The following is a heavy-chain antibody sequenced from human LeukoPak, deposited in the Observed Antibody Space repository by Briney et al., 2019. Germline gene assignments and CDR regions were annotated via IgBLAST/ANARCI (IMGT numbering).Heavy chain of an antibody. D-gene: IGHD5-18*01. J-gene: IGHJ4*02. CDR3: AKTRGYSYGYLDY. CDR2: ISYDGSNK. V-gene: IGHV3-30*18. Sequence: PGGSLRLSCAASGFTFSSYGMHWVRQAPGKGLEWVAVISYDGSNKYYADSVKGRFTIFRDNSKNTLYLQMNSLRAEDTAVYYCAKTRGYSYGYLDYWGQGPLVTVSS. CDR1: GFTFSSYG.